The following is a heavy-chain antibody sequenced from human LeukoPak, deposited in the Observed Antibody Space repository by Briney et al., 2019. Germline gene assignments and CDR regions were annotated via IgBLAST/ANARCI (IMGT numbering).Heavy chain of an antibody. J-gene: IGHJ4*02. CDR1: GGSISSSSYY. Sequence: SETLSLTCTVSGGSISSSSYYWGWIRQPPGKGLEWIGSIYYSGSTYYNPSLKSRVTISVDTSKNQFSLKLSSVTAADTAVYYCARRCFGGIFSFDYWGQGTLVAVSS. CDR3: ARRCFGGIFSFDY. CDR2: IYYSGST. D-gene: IGHD4-23*01. V-gene: IGHV4-39*01.